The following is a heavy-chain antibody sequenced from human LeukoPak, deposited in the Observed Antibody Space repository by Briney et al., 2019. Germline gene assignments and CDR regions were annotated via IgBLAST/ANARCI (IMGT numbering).Heavy chain of an antibody. D-gene: IGHD3-22*01. V-gene: IGHV1-2*06. CDR2: INPNSGGT. CDR3: ARVSFDSSGNKINFDY. CDR1: GYTFTGYY. Sequence: GASVKVSCKAAGYTFTGYYMFWVRQAPGQGLEWMGRINPNSGGTNYAQKFQGRVTMTRDTSISTAYMELSRLRSDDTAVYYCARVSFDSSGNKINFDYWGHGTLVTVSS. J-gene: IGHJ4*01.